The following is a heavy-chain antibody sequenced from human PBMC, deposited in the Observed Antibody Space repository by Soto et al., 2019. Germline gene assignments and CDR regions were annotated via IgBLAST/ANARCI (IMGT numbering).Heavy chain of an antibody. CDR3: ARDGSNHRAEGAGWFDP. CDR1: GFTFSSYA. J-gene: IGHJ5*02. D-gene: IGHD1-26*01. Sequence: QVQLVESGGGVVQPGRSLRLSCAASGFTFSSYAMHWVRQAPGKGLEWVAVISYDGSNKYYADSVKGRFTISRDNSKNTLYLQMNSLRAEDTAVYYCARDGSNHRAEGAGWFDPWGQGTLVTVSS. V-gene: IGHV3-30-3*01. CDR2: ISYDGSNK.